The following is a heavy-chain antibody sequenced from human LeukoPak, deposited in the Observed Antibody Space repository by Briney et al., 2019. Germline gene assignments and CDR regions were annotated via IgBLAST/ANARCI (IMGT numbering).Heavy chain of an antibody. CDR3: ARTLLEMATIYFDY. CDR2: ISAYNGNT. Sequence: ASVRVSCKASGYTFTSYGISWVRQAPGQGLEWMGWISAYNGNTNYAQKLQGRVTMTTDTSTSTAYMELRSLRSDDTAVYYCARTLLEMATIYFDYWGQGTLVTVSS. J-gene: IGHJ4*02. V-gene: IGHV1-18*01. CDR1: GYTFTSYG. D-gene: IGHD5-24*01.